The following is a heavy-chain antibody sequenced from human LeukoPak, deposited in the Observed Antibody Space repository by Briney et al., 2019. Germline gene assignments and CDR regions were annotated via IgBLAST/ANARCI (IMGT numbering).Heavy chain of an antibody. CDR1: GGSISSSSYY. CDR2: IYYSGST. V-gene: IGHV4-39*01. CDR3: ARINLLYYFDY. Sequence: SETLSLTCTVSGGSISSSSYYWGWIRQPPGKGVEWIGSIYYSGSTYYNPSLKSRVTISVDTSKNQFSLKLSSVTAADTAVYYCARINLLYYFDYWGQGTLVTVSS. D-gene: IGHD1-14*01. J-gene: IGHJ4*02.